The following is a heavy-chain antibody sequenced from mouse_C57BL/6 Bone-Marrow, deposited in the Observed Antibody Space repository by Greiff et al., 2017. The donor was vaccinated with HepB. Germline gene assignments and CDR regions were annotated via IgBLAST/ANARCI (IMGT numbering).Heavy chain of an antibody. D-gene: IGHD1-1*01. CDR2: IRNKANGYTT. J-gene: IGHJ2*01. CDR3: ARYYYGSSYYFDY. V-gene: IGHV7-3*01. Sequence: EVMLVESGGGLVQPGGSLSLSCAASGFTFTDYYMSWVRQPPGKALEWLGFIRNKANGYTTEYSASVKGRFTISRYNSQSILYLQMNALRAEDSATYYCARYYYGSSYYFDYWGQGTTLTVSS. CDR1: GFTFTDYY.